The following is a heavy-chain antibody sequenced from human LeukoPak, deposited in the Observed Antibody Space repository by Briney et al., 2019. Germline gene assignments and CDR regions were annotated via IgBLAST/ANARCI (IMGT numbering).Heavy chain of an antibody. CDR1: GFTFSGYT. J-gene: IGHJ4*02. D-gene: IGHD2-21*02. CDR2: ISGTSGTI. Sequence: GGSLRLSCAASGFTFSGYTLNWVRQAPGKGLEWVSGISGTSGTINYAAPVKGRFTISRDNSKNTLYLQMNSLRVDDMAVYYCAKRLGDPRAFDYWGQGTLVTVSS. CDR3: AKRLGDPRAFDY. V-gene: IGHV3-23*01.